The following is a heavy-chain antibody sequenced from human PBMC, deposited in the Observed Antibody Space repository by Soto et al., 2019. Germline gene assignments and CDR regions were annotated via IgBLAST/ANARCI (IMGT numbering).Heavy chain of an antibody. D-gene: IGHD6-13*01. CDR3: AKDGAAGSVLDV. CDR2: IDSDGSST. CDR1: GFTFSNYW. J-gene: IGHJ6*02. V-gene: IGHV3-74*01. Sequence: GGSLRLSCAASGFTFSNYWMHWVRQIPGQGLLWVSHIDSDGSSTSYADSVKGRFTISRDNAKNTLYLQMNSLRAEDTAVYYCAKDGAAGSVLDVWGQGTTVTVSS.